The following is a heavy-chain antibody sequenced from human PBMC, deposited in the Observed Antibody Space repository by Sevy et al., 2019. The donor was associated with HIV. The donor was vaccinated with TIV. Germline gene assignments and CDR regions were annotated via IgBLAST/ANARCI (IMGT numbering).Heavy chain of an antibody. CDR1: GASMNIYY. CDR3: ARVGFNWNDVDY. V-gene: IGHV4-59*01. J-gene: IGHJ4*02. D-gene: IGHD1-20*01. CDR2: IYYSGTT. Sequence: SETLSLTCTVSGASMNIYYWSWIRQPPGKGLEWIGYIYYSGTTNYNPSLKIRLTISIDTSKNQFSLKLSSVTAADTAVYYCARVGFNWNDVDYWGQGTLVTVSS.